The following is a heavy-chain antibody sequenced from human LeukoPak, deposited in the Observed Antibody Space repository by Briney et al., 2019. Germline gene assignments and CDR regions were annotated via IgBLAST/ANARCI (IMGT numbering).Heavy chain of an antibody. CDR2: IRYDGSNK. Sequence: GGSLRLSCTASGFTFSSYSMNWVRQAPGKGLEWVALIRYDGSNKYYADSVKGRFTISRDNSKNTLYLQMNSLRAEDTAVYYCAKGSKEVLFTRDHCMDVWGKGTTVTISS. J-gene: IGHJ6*03. D-gene: IGHD3-3*01. CDR3: AKGSKEVLFTRDHCMDV. V-gene: IGHV3-30*02. CDR1: GFTFSSYS.